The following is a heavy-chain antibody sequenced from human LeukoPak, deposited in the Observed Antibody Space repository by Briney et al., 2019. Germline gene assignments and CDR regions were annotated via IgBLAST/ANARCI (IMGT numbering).Heavy chain of an antibody. J-gene: IGHJ4*02. V-gene: IGHV1-18*01. D-gene: IGHD5-12*01. CDR1: GYTFTSYG. Sequence: ASVKVSCKASGYTFTSYGISWVRQAPGQGLEWMGWISAYNGNTNYAQKFQGRVTITADESTSTAYMELSSLRSEDTAVYYCATRGYSGYGDFDYWGQGTLVTVSS. CDR3: ATRGYSGYGDFDY. CDR2: ISAYNGNT.